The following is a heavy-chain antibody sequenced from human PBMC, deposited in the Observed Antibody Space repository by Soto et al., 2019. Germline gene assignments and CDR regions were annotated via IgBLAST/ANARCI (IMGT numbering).Heavy chain of an antibody. D-gene: IGHD3-10*01. CDR2: ISAYNGNT. V-gene: IGHV1-18*01. Sequence: ASVKVSCKASGYTFTSYGISRVRQAPGQGLEWMGWISAYNGNTNYAQKLQGRVTMTTDTSTSTAYMELRSLRSDDTAVYYCVRDILPPWFGSINWFDPWGQGTLVTVSS. CDR3: VRDILPPWFGSINWFDP. J-gene: IGHJ5*02. CDR1: GYTFTSYG.